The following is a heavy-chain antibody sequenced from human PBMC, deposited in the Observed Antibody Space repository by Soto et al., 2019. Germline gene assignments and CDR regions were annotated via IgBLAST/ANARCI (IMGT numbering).Heavy chain of an antibody. CDR2: ISAYNGNT. CDR1: GYTFTSYD. Sequence: QVQLVQSGAEVKKPGASVKVSCKASGYTFTSYDIRWVRQAPGQGLEWMGWISAYNGNTNYAQKLQDRVTMTTDTATSTAYMELRSLRSDDTAVYYCAREGGTMGAGWFDPWGQGTLVTVSS. J-gene: IGHJ5*02. V-gene: IGHV1-18*01. D-gene: IGHD3-10*01. CDR3: AREGGTMGAGWFDP.